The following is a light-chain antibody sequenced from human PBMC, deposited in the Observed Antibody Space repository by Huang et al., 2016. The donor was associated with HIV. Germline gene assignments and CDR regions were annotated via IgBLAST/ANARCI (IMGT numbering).Light chain of an antibody. J-gene: IGKJ4*01. CDR1: QSVGTN. Sequence: IVMTQTPATLPVSPGGRATLSCRASQSVGTNLAWYQQKPGQTPRLSIYGSTTRATGVPARCSGSGSGTDFTLTINSLQSEDFGIYYCQQYNNWHLTFGGGTKV. V-gene: IGKV3-15*01. CDR2: GST. CDR3: QQYNNWHLT.